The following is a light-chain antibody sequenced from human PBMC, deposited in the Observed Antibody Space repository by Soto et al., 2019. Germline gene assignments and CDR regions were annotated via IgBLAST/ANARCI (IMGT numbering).Light chain of an antibody. CDR2: DVS. J-gene: IGLJ1*01. Sequence: QSVLTQPASVSGSPGQSITISCTGTSSDVGGYNYVSWYQHHPGKAPKLMIYDVSNRPSGVSNRFSGSRSGNPASLIISGLQAEDESDYYCSSYTSSSTHSTYVLGTGTKLTLL. V-gene: IGLV2-14*03. CDR3: SSYTSSSTHSTYV. CDR1: SSDVGGYNY.